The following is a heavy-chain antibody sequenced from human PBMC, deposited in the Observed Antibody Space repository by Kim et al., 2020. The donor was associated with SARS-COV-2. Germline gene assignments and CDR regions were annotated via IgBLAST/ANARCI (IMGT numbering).Heavy chain of an antibody. D-gene: IGHD1-1*01. CDR1: GGSISSYY. Sequence: SETLSLTCTVSGGSISSYYWSWIRQPPGKGLEWIGYIYYSGSTNYNPSLKSRVTISVDTSKNQFSLKLSSVTAADTAVYYCARGGYWNDAYYFDYWGQGTLVTVSS. CDR2: IYYSGST. CDR3: ARGGYWNDAYYFDY. V-gene: IGHV4-59*13. J-gene: IGHJ4*02.